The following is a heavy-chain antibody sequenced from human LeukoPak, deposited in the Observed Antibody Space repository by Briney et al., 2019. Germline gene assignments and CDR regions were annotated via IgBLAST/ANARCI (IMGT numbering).Heavy chain of an antibody. CDR1: GFTFSSYW. CDR3: ARGGGLDV. Sequence: GGSLRLSRAASGFTFSSYWMNWARQAPGKGLEWVASINHNGNVNYYVDSVKGRFTISRDNAKNSLYLQMSNLRAEDTAVYFCARGGGLDVWGQGATVTVSS. CDR2: INHNGNVN. J-gene: IGHJ6*02. V-gene: IGHV3-7*03. D-gene: IGHD3-16*01.